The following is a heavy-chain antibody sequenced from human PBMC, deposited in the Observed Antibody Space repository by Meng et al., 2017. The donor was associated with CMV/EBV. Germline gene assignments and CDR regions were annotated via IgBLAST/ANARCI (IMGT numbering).Heavy chain of an antibody. D-gene: IGHD3-22*01. V-gene: IGHV4-30-4*08. CDR3: ARAAPDYYDSSGPPDY. J-gene: IGHJ4*02. CDR2: IYYSGST. CDR1: GGSISSGDYY. Sequence: QGPLQGSGPGLVKPSQTLSLTCTVSGGSISSGDYYWSWIRQPPGKGLEWIGYIYYSGSTYYNPSLKSRVTISVDTSKNQFSLKLSSVTAADTAVYYCARAAPDYYDSSGPPDYWGQGTLVTVSS.